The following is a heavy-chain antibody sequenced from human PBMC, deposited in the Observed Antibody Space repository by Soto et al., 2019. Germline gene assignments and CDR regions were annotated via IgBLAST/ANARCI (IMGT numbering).Heavy chain of an antibody. CDR3: ARQIGDDPFDI. V-gene: IGHV4-4*09. CDR1: GGSISTYY. D-gene: IGHD3-3*01. Sequence: QMQLQESGPRLVKASETLSLTCTVSGGSISTYYWNWIRQSPGKGLEWIGYIDRTGSTHYNPSLKSRAAISLGTSRNQFSLQLKSVTAADTAIYFCARQIGDDPFDIWGQGTMVTVSS. J-gene: IGHJ3*02. CDR2: IDRTGST.